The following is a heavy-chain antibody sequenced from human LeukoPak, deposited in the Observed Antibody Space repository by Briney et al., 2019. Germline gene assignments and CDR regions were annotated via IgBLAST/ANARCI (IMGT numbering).Heavy chain of an antibody. CDR3: ARGQWLVPIDY. D-gene: IGHD6-19*01. J-gene: IGHJ4*02. CDR2: IYHSGST. Sequence: PSETLSLTCAVSGYSISSGYYWGWIRLPPGKGLDGIGTIYHSGSTYYNPSLKSRVTIAVDTSKNQFSLKLSSVTAADTAVYYCARGQWLVPIDYWGQGTLVTVSS. V-gene: IGHV4-38-2*01. CDR1: GYSISSGYY.